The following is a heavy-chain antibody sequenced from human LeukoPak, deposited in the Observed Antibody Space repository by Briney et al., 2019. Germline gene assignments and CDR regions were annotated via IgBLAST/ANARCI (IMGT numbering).Heavy chain of an antibody. CDR1: GGSLSGYY. J-gene: IGHJ1*01. D-gene: IGHD6-19*01. Sequence: PSETLSLTCAVYGGSLSGYYWSWIRQPPGKGLEWIGEINHSGSTNYNPSLKSRVTISVDTSKNQFSLKLSSVTAADTAVYYCARAVAGKKYFQHWGQGTLVTVSS. V-gene: IGHV4-34*01. CDR2: INHSGST. CDR3: ARAVAGKKYFQH.